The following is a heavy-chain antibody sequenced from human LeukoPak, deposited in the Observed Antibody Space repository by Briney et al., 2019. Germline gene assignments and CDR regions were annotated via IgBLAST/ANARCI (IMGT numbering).Heavy chain of an antibody. Sequence: SETLSLTCTVSGATISDSSYYWGWIRQPPGKGLEWIGSVYYSGSTYYKPSLKSRVSISVDTSKNQFSLKLSSVTAADTAVYYCARHVSSRITGTRSLRYFDYWGQGTLVTVSS. CDR3: ARHVSSRITGTRSLRYFDY. V-gene: IGHV4-39*01. CDR2: VYYSGST. D-gene: IGHD1-7*01. CDR1: GATISDSSYY. J-gene: IGHJ4*02.